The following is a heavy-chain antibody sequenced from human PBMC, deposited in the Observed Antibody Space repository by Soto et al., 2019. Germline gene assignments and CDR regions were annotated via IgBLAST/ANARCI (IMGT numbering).Heavy chain of an antibody. V-gene: IGHV3-30*18. J-gene: IGHJ6*02. Sequence: QVQLVESGGGVVQPGRSLRLSCAASGFTFSSYGMHWVRQAPGKGLEWVAVISYDGSNKYYADSVKGRFTISRDNSKNSLYLQMNSLRAEDTAVYYCAKLRYSDYYYGMDVGGQGTTVTVSS. CDR2: ISYDGSNK. D-gene: IGHD3-10*01. CDR1: GFTFSSYG. CDR3: AKLRYSDYYYGMDV.